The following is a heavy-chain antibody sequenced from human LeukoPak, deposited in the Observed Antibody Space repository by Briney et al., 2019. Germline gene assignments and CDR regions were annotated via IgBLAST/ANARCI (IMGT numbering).Heavy chain of an antibody. Sequence: PGGSLRFSCAASGCTFSSYWMHWVRQAPGKGLVWVSRINSDGSSTNYADSVKGRFTISRDNAKNTLYLQMNSLRAEDTALYYCAKLEGYCSSSTCHGNWYFDRWGRGTLVTVSS. J-gene: IGHJ2*01. D-gene: IGHD2-2*01. CDR2: INSDGSST. CDR1: GCTFSSYW. V-gene: IGHV3-74*01. CDR3: AKLEGYCSSSTCHGNWYFDR.